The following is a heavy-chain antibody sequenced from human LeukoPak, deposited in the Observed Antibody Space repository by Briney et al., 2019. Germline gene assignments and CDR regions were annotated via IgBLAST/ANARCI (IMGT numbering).Heavy chain of an antibody. J-gene: IGHJ4*02. CDR2: INHSGST. D-gene: IGHD4-17*01. CDR3: ARLVHDYGDYGLDY. CDR1: GGSISSYY. V-gene: IGHV4-34*01. Sequence: PSETLSLTCTVSGGSISSYYWSWIRQPPGKGLEWIGEINHSGSTNYNPSLKSRVTISVDTSKNQFSLKLSSVTAADTAVYYCARLVHDYGDYGLDYWGQGTLVTVSS.